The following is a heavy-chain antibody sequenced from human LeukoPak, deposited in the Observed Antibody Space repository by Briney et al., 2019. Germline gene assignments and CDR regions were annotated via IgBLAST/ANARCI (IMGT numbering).Heavy chain of an antibody. CDR3: AKGTGV. CDR1: GFTFSCYA. V-gene: IGHV3-23*01. J-gene: IGHJ4*02. CDR2: ISGSGGST. D-gene: IGHD3/OR15-3a*01. Sequence: GGSLTLSCAASGFTFSCYAMSWVRPAPGQELEGVLAISGSGGSTYYADSVKGRFTISRDNSKNTLYLQMNSLRAEGTAVYYCAKGTGVWGQGTLVTVSS.